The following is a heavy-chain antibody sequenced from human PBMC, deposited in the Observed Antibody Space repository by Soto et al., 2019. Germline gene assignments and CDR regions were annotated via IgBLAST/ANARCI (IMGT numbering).Heavy chain of an antibody. D-gene: IGHD3-22*01. CDR3: VRVDDSSGYPNDAFDI. V-gene: IGHV4-30-2*01. CDR1: GGSISSGGYS. CDR2: IYHSGST. J-gene: IGHJ3*02. Sequence: QLQLQESGSGLVKPSQTLSLTCAVSGGSISSGGYSWSWIRQPPGKGLEWIGYIYHSGSTYYNPSLKSRVTISVDRSKNQFSLKLSSVTAADTAVYYCVRVDDSSGYPNDAFDIWGQGTMVTVSS.